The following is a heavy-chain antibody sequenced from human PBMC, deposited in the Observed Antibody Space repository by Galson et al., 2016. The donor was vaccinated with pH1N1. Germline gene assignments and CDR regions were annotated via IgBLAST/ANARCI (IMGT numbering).Heavy chain of an antibody. V-gene: IGHV3-7*01. D-gene: IGHD1-26*01. CDR3: VRAVGRAEAH. J-gene: IGHJ4*02. CDR2: MNQDGNKK. Sequence: LRLSCAASGFTLSSYWMSWARQAPGKGLEWVANMNQDGNKKYYVDSVKGRFIISRDYSKNSLYLQMNSLRAEDTAMYYCVRAVGRAEAHWGQGTLVTVSS. CDR1: GFTLSSYW.